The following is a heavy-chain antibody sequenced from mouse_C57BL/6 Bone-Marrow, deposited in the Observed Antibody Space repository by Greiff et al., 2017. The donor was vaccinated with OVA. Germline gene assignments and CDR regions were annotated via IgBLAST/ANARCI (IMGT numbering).Heavy chain of an antibody. J-gene: IGHJ4*01. V-gene: IGHV5-4*03. CDR2: ISDGGSYT. CDR1: GFTFSSYA. D-gene: IGHD1-1*01. CDR3: ASPYYYGSPHYYAMDY. Sequence: EVMLVESGGGLVKPGGSLKLSCAASGFTFSSYAMSWVRQTPEKRLEWVATISDGGSYTYYPDNVKGRFTISRDNAKNNLYLQMSHLKSEDTAMYYCASPYYYGSPHYYAMDYWGQGTSVTVSS.